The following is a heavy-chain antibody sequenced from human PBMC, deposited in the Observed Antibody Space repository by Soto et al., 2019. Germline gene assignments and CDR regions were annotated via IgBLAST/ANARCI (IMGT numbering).Heavy chain of an antibody. V-gene: IGHV4-61*08. CDR1: GASVSSGGFS. CDR2: ISYSGST. Sequence: SETLSLTCTVAGASVSSGGFSWSWIRQPPGKGLEWIGSISYSGSTTYYPALRSRVTISVDTSKNQFSLRLNSVTAADTAIYFYARVTFLIVRSVLSTPWGRWGQGTLVT. J-gene: IGHJ1*01. CDR3: ARVTFLIVRSVLSTPWGR. D-gene: IGHD7-27*01.